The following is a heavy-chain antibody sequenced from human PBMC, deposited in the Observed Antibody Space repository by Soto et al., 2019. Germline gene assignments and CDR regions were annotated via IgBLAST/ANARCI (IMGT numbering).Heavy chain of an antibody. Sequence: QVQLQESGPGLVKPSETLSLTCTVSGGSISSYYWSWIRQPPGKGLEWIGYIYYSGSTNYNPSLKSRVTISVDTSKTEFSLKLSSVTAADTAVYYCARYYWYGSGSYYYYYYYYMDVWGKGTTVTVSS. CDR2: IYYSGST. CDR3: ARYYWYGSGSYYYYYYYYMDV. D-gene: IGHD3-10*01. CDR1: GGSISSYY. V-gene: IGHV4-59*08. J-gene: IGHJ6*03.